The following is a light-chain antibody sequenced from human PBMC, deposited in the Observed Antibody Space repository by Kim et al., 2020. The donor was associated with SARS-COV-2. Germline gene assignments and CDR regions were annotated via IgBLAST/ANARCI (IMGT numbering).Light chain of an antibody. Sequence: SYELTQPPSVSVSPVQTARITCSGDALPKKYAYWYQQKSGQAPVLVIYGDTKRPSGIPERFSGSSSGTMATLTISGAQVEDEADYYCYSTDSSGNHRVFGGGTQLTVL. CDR3: YSTDSSGNHRV. V-gene: IGLV3-10*01. CDR1: ALPKKY. J-gene: IGLJ3*02. CDR2: GDT.